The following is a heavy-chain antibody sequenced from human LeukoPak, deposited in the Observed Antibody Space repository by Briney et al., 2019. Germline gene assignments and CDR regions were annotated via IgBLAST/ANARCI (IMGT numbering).Heavy chain of an antibody. J-gene: IGHJ4*02. Sequence: GGSLRLSCVVSGFTFSAYWMSWVRQAPGKGLEWVANIKHDGSEKYYVDSVKGRFTISRDNAKNSLYLQMNSLRAEDTAVYYCTREDHSNYNYWGQGTLVTVSS. CDR2: IKHDGSEK. CDR1: GFTFSAYW. D-gene: IGHD4-11*01. CDR3: TREDHSNYNY. V-gene: IGHV3-7*01.